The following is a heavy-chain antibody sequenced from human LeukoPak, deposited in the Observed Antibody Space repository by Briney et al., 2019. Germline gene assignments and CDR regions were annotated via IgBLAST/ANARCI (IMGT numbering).Heavy chain of an antibody. D-gene: IGHD2-15*01. J-gene: IGHJ4*02. V-gene: IGHV3-9*01. CDR1: GFTFDDYA. CDR2: ISWNSGSK. Sequence: GGSLRLSCAASGFTFDDYAMHWVRQAPGKGLEWVSGISWNSGSKGYADSVKGRFTISRDNAKNSLYLQMNSLRAEDTALYYCAKTRARVAALIDYWGQGTLVTVSS. CDR3: AKTRARVAALIDY.